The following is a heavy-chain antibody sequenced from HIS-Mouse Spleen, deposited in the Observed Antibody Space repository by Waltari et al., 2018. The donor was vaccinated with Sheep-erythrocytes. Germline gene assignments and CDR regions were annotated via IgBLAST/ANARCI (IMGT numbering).Heavy chain of an antibody. D-gene: IGHD2-21*02. CDR3: TRVGSHIVVVTAIDAFDI. CDR1: GFTFGDYA. J-gene: IGHJ3*02. Sequence: EVQLVESGGGLVQPGRSLRLSCTASGFTFGDYAMSWFRQAPGKGLEWVGFIRSKAYGGTTEYAASVKGRFTISRDDSKSIAYLQMNSLKTEDTAVYYCTRVGSHIVVVTAIDAFDIWGQGTMVTVSS. CDR2: IRSKAYGGTT. V-gene: IGHV3-49*03.